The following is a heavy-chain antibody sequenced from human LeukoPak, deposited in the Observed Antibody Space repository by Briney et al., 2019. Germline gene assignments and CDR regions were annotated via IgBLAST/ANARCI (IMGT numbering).Heavy chain of an antibody. CDR3: ARAGSTMVRGVPRSYMDV. D-gene: IGHD3-10*01. J-gene: IGHJ6*03. CDR2: ISSSGSTI. CDR1: GFTFSSYE. Sequence: GGSLRLSRAASGFTFSSYEMNWVRQAPGKGLEWVSYISSSGSTIYYADSVKGRFTISRDNAKNSLYLQMNSLRAEDTAVYYCARAGSTMVRGVPRSYMDVWGKGTTVTVSS. V-gene: IGHV3-48*03.